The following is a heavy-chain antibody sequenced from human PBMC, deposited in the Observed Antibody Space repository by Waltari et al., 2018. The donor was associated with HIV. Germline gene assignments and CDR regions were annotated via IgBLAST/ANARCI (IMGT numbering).Heavy chain of an antibody. J-gene: IGHJ4*02. D-gene: IGHD5-12*01. CDR2: IIPVFGTP. Sequence: QVHLVQSGAEVKKPGSSMKVSCKASRGTFSSYAISWVRQAPGQGLEWMGGIIPVFGTPKYAQKFQGRVTITADESTDTAFLELSNLKFEDTAVYYCARDRRYSGYDFDFWGQGTLVTVSS. CDR1: RGTFSSYA. CDR3: ARDRRYSGYDFDF. V-gene: IGHV1-69*01.